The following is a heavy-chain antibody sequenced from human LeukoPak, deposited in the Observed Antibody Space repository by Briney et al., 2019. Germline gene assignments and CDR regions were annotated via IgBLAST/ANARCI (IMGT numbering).Heavy chain of an antibody. Sequence: SVKVSCKASGGTFSSYAISWVRQAPGQGLEWMGGIIPIFGTANYAQKFQGRITITADESTSTVYMELSSLRSEDTAVYYCAREEERIAIFGVTNSRFDYWGQGTLVTVSS. V-gene: IGHV1-69*13. CDR1: GGTFSSYA. CDR2: IIPIFGTA. D-gene: IGHD3-3*01. CDR3: AREEERIAIFGVTNSRFDY. J-gene: IGHJ4*02.